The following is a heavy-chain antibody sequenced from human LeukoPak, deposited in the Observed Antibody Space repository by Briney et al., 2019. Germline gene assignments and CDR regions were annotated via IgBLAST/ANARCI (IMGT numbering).Heavy chain of an antibody. V-gene: IGHV3-13*01. CDR2: VSSGFHA. CDR3: VREARGYHYTYFDY. CDR1: GFTLGSLD. Sequence: PGGFLRLSCTASGFTLGSLDMHWVRQIPGQGLEWVAAVSSGFHAFFADSVQGRFTVSREDARNSLYLQMNSLRAGDTAVYYCVREARGYHYTYFDYWGQGTLVTVSS. D-gene: IGHD5-18*01. J-gene: IGHJ4*02.